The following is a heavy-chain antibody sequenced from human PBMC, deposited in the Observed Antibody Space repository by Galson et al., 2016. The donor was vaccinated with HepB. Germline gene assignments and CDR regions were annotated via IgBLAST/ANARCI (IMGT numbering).Heavy chain of an antibody. CDR2: IWYDGSEE. V-gene: IGHV3-30*04. Sequence: SLRLSCAASGFTFGGYGLHWVRQAPGKGLEWVAAIWYDGSEEYYADSVKGRFTISRDNPKNTLYLQMNSLRLEDTAVYYCAREDSSGWSFDYWGQGTLVTVSS. D-gene: IGHD6-19*01. CDR1: GFTFGGYG. J-gene: IGHJ4*02. CDR3: AREDSSGWSFDY.